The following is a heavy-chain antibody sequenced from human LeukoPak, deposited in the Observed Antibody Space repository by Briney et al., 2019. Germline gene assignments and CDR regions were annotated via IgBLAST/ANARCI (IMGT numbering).Heavy chain of an antibody. CDR1: GGSVSSGSYY. V-gene: IGHV4-61*01. J-gene: IGHJ6*02. CDR3: ARYSGSRHYGMDV. CDR2: IYYSGST. D-gene: IGHD6-6*01. Sequence: SETLSLTCTVSGGSVSSGSYYWSWIRQPPGKGLEWIGYIYYSGSTNYNPSLKSRVTISVDTSKNQFSLKLSSVTAADTAVYYCARYSGSRHYGMDVWGQGTTATVSS.